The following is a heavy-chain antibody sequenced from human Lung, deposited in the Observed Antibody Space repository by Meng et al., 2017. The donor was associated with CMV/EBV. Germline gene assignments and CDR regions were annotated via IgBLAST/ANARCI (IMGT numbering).Heavy chain of an antibody. CDR3: ARGSPNNGWYQIDD. Sequence: SXTXSLXCTVSGGSVSYYYWTWIRQPPGKGLEWIGYIYSDERTKYNPSLKGRVTISVDTSRNQFSLNLGSVTAADTAVYYCARGSPNNGWYQIDDWGQGSLVTVSS. CDR1: GGSVSYYY. D-gene: IGHD6-19*01. CDR2: IYSDERT. V-gene: IGHV4-59*02. J-gene: IGHJ4*02.